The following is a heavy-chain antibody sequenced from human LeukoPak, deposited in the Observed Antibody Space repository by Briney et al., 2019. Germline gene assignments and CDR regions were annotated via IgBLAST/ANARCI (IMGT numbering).Heavy chain of an antibody. Sequence: HPGGSLRLSCAASGFSFSNYAMGWVRQAPGRGLEWVSTIRGSGGKTYYGDSVKGRFTISRDNSKNTLYLHMNSLRAEDTAIYYCANLMTPYGYYDFWGQGTLVTVSS. V-gene: IGHV3-23*01. CDR1: GFSFSNYA. J-gene: IGHJ4*02. CDR2: IRGSGGKT. D-gene: IGHD2-21*01. CDR3: ANLMTPYGYYDF.